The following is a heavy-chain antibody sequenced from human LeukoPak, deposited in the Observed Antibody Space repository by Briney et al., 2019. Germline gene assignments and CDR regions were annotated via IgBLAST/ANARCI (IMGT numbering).Heavy chain of an antibody. CDR3: AKDRDFGDPYYYYGMDV. Sequence: TGGSLRLSCAASGFTFSRYAMTWVRQAPGKGLEWVSGISGGGGNTYYADPVKGRLTISRDNSKNTLYLQMNSLTAEDTAVYYCAKDRDFGDPYYYYGMDVWGQGTTVTVSS. CDR1: GFTFSRYA. D-gene: IGHD4-17*01. J-gene: IGHJ6*02. V-gene: IGHV3-23*01. CDR2: ISGGGGNT.